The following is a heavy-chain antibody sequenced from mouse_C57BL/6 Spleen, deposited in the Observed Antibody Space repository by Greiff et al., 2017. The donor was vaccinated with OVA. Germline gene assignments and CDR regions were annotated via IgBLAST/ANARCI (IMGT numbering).Heavy chain of an antibody. Sequence: QVQLKESGAELVKPGASVKMSCKASGYTFTSYWITWVKQRPGQGLEWIGDIYPGSGSTNYNEKFKSKATLTVDTSSSTAYMQLSSLTSEDSAVYYCYYYGSSYDWYFDVWGTGTTVTVSS. CDR3: YYYGSSYDWYFDV. D-gene: IGHD1-1*01. V-gene: IGHV1-55*01. J-gene: IGHJ1*03. CDR2: IYPGSGST. CDR1: GYTFTSYW.